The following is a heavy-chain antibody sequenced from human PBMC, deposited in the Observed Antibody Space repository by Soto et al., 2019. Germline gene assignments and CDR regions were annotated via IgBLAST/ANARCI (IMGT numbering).Heavy chain of an antibody. CDR2: ISTYSGNT. Sequence: SVKVSCKYSVYIFSSYGSCWVRQAPGQGLQWMGWISTYSGNTNFAQDFRDRLTMTTDTSTNTAYMDLSSLRYEDTAVYYCARDNSQNYGTPAASSWFHPWGQGNPVTVS. CDR3: ARDNSQNYGTPAASSWFHP. V-gene: IGHV1-18*04. J-gene: IGHJ5*02. CDR1: VYIFSSYG. D-gene: IGHD2-15*01.